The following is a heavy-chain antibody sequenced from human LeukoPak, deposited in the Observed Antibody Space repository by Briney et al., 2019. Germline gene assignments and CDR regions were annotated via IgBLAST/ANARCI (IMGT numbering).Heavy chain of an antibody. J-gene: IGHJ4*02. CDR3: AITPRLDY. D-gene: IGHD1-14*01. Sequence: PGGSLRLSCAGSGFTFSSYWMHWVRQAPGKGLVWVSRISGDGSSTTYADSVKGRFTISRDNAKNTLYLQMNSLRAEDTAAYYCAITPRLDYWGQGTLVTVSS. V-gene: IGHV3-74*01. CDR2: ISGDGSST. CDR1: GFTFSSYW.